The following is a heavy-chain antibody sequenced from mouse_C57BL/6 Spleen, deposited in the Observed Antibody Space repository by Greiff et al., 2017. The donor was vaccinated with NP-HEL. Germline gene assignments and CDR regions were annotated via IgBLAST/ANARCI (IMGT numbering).Heavy chain of an antibody. D-gene: IGHD3-3*01. J-gene: IGHJ1*03. V-gene: IGHV5-16*01. CDR3: ARDPGDGTGSYDV. CDR1: GFTFSDYY. CDR2: INYDGSST. Sequence: DVMLVESEGGLVQPGSSMKLSCTASGFTFSDYYMAWVRQVPEKGLEWVAHINYDGSSTYYLDSLKSRFIISSDNAKNILYLQMSSLKAEDTATYYCARDPGDGTGSYDVWGTGTTVTVSS.